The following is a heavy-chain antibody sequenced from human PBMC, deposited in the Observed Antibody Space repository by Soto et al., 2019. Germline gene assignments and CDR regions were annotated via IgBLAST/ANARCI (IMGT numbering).Heavy chain of an antibody. Sequence: GGSLRLSCAASGFTFSSYWMHWVRQAPGKGLVWVSRINSDGSSTSYADSVKGRLTISRDNAKNTLYLQMNSLRAEDAAVYYCARDLDYDFWRDENYYGMDVCGQGTTVTVSS. CDR3: ARDLDYDFWRDENYYGMDV. J-gene: IGHJ6*02. CDR1: GFTFSSYW. V-gene: IGHV3-74*01. CDR2: INSDGSST. D-gene: IGHD3-3*01.